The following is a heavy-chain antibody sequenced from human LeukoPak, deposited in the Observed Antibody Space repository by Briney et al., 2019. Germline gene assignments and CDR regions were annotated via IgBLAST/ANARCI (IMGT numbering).Heavy chain of an antibody. D-gene: IGHD3-10*01. CDR2: ISWNSGTI. Sequence: PGGSLRLSCAASGFTFDDYAMHWVRQAPGKGLEWVSGISWNSGTIGYGDSVKGRFTISRDNAKNSLYLQMSSLRAEDTALYYCAKDYGSGSYKSPNYKYYYYYGMDVWGQGTTVTVSS. J-gene: IGHJ6*02. CDR3: AKDYGSGSYKSPNYKYYYYYGMDV. V-gene: IGHV3-9*01. CDR1: GFTFDDYA.